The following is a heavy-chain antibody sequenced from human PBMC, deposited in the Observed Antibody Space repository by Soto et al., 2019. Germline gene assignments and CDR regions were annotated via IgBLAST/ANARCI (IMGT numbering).Heavy chain of an antibody. J-gene: IGHJ6*02. CDR3: AKDLNVKTYVPYGMDV. D-gene: IGHD3-10*02. V-gene: IGHV3-30*18. CDR1: QLTFNNYA. Sequence: QVQLVESGGGVVQPGRSLSLSCAASQLTFNNYAMHWVRQAPGKGLEWVAVISDDGHSKYYADSVRGRFTISRDNSQNTVYLHMNSLRVDDTAVYYCAKDLNVKTYVPYGMDVWGQGTTVTVSS. CDR2: ISDDGHSK.